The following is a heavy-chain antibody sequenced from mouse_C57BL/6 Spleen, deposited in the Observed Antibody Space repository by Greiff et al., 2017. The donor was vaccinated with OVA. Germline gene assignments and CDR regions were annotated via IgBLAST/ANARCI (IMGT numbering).Heavy chain of an antibody. CDR1: GYTFTSYW. J-gene: IGHJ4*01. Sequence: VQLQQPGTELVKPGASVKLSCKASGYTFTSYWMHWVKQRPGQGLEWIGNINPSNGGTNYNEKFKSKATLTVDKSSSTAYMQLSSLTSEDSAVYYCARSFYYGKGAMDYWGQGTSVTVSS. D-gene: IGHD1-1*01. CDR3: ARSFYYGKGAMDY. CDR2: INPSNGGT. V-gene: IGHV1-53*01.